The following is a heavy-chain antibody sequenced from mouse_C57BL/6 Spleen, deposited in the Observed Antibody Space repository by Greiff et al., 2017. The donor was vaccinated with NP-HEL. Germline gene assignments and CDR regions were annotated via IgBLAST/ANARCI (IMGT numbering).Heavy chain of an antibody. CDR3: ARHRNWDDWYFDV. Sequence: EVMLVESGGDLVKPGGSLKLSCAASGFTFSSYGMSWVRQTPDKRLEWVATISSGGSYTYYPDSVKGRFTISRDNAKNTLYLQMSSLKSEDTAMYYCARHRNWDDWYFDVWGTGTTVTVSS. D-gene: IGHD4-1*01. V-gene: IGHV5-6*02. J-gene: IGHJ1*03. CDR2: ISSGGSYT. CDR1: GFTFSSYG.